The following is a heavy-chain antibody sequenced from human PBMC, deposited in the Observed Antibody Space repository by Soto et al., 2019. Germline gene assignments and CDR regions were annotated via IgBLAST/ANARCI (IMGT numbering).Heavy chain of an antibody. Sequence: PSETLSLTCTVSGGSISSYYWSWIRQPPGKGLEWIGYIYYSGSTNYNPSLKRRVTISVDTSKNQFSLKLSSVTAADTAVYYCARGHNWFDPWGQGTLVTVSS. J-gene: IGHJ5*02. CDR3: ARGHNWFDP. CDR1: GGSISSYY. CDR2: IYYSGST. V-gene: IGHV4-59*12.